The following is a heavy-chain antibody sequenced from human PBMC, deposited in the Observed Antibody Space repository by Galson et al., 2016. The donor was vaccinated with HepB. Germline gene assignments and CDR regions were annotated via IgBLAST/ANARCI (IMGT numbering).Heavy chain of an antibody. D-gene: IGHD6-19*01. CDR1: GIIFNSHG. J-gene: IGHJ4*02. CDR2: ISYDGSHK. Sequence: SLRLSCAASGIIFNSHGMHWVRQAPHKGLEWVAFISYDGSHKYYADSVKGRFTISRDSSNNTLFLQMSSLRIEDTSVYYCAKDGPSVWLLAYWGQGTLVTVSS. V-gene: IGHV3-30*18. CDR3: AKDGPSVWLLAY.